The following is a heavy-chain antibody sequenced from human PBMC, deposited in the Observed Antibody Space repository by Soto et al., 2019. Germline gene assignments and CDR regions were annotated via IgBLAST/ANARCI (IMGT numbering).Heavy chain of an antibody. CDR1: GFTFSSYS. D-gene: IGHD1-1*01. CDR2: ISSSSSYI. J-gene: IGHJ5*02. CDR3: ARPYTWNDGPFDP. Sequence: PVGSLRLSCAASGFTFSSYSMNWVRQAPGKGLEWVSSISSSSSYIYYADSVKGRFTISRDNAKNSLYLQMNSLRAEDTAVYYCARPYTWNDGPFDPWGQGTLVTVSS. V-gene: IGHV3-21*01.